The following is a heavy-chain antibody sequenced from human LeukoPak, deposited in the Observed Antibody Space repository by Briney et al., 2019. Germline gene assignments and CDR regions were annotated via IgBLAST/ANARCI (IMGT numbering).Heavy chain of an antibody. V-gene: IGHV3-33*01. D-gene: IGHD4-17*01. CDR3: ARAMTTVTTPGGFDY. CDR1: GFTFSSYG. Sequence: PGGSLRLSCAASGFTFSSYGMHWVRQAPGKGLEWVAVIWYEGSNKYYADSVKGRFTISRDNSKNTLYLQMNSLRAEDTAVYYCARAMTTVTTPGGFDYWGQGTLVTVSS. CDR2: IWYEGSNK. J-gene: IGHJ4*02.